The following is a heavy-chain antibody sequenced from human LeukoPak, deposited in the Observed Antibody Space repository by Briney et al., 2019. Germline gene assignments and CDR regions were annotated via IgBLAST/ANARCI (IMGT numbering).Heavy chain of an antibody. Sequence: GGSLRLSRAASGFTFDDYGMSWVRQAPGKGLEWVSGINWNGGSTGCADSVKGRFTISRDNAKNSLYLQMNSLRAEDTALYYCARDGASGSYYTTVSGWGQGTLVTVSS. CDR3: ARDGASGSYYTTVSG. CDR2: INWNGGST. CDR1: GFTFDDYG. V-gene: IGHV3-20*04. D-gene: IGHD3-10*01. J-gene: IGHJ4*02.